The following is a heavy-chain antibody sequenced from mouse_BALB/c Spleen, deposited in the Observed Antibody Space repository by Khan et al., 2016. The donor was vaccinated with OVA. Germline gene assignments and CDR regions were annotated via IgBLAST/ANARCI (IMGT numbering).Heavy chain of an antibody. V-gene: IGHV1S81*02. CDR1: GYTFTSYY. Sequence: QVQLQQSGAELVKPGASVKLSCKASGYTFTSYYIYWVKQRPGQGLEWIGGINPSNGGTYFNEKFESKATLTVDKSSSTAFMQVSSLTSEDSAVDYCTRSGWAAVAYWGQGTMVTVSA. D-gene: IGHD1-1*02. J-gene: IGHJ3*01. CDR3: TRSGWAAVAY. CDR2: INPSNGGT.